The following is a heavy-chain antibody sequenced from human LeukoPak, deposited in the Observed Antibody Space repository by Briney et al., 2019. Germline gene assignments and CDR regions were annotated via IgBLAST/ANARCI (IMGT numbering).Heavy chain of an antibody. Sequence: PGGSLRLSCAASGFTFSSYAMSWVRQAPGQGLEWVSAISGSAGSTYYADSAKGRFTISRDNSKNTLYLQMNSLRAEDTAVYYCAKEAPTSEGGKQYNWFDPWGQGTLVTVSS. D-gene: IGHD2-15*01. CDR2: ISGSAGST. CDR3: AKEAPTSEGGKQYNWFDP. CDR1: GFTFSSYA. J-gene: IGHJ5*02. V-gene: IGHV3-23*01.